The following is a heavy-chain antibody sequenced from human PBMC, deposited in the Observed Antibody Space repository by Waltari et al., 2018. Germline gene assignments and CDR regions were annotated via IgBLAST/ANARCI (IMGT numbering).Heavy chain of an antibody. CDR3: ARDGGRIVGDAFDI. J-gene: IGHJ3*02. Sequence: QVQLVESGGGVVQPGRSLRLSCAASGFTFSSSAMHWVRQAPGKGLELVAVISYYGSNKYYADSVKGRFTISRDNSKNTLYLQMNSLRAEDTAVYYCARDGGRIVGDAFDIWGQGTMVTVSS. V-gene: IGHV3-30-3*01. CDR1: GFTFSSSA. CDR2: ISYYGSNK. D-gene: IGHD3-22*01.